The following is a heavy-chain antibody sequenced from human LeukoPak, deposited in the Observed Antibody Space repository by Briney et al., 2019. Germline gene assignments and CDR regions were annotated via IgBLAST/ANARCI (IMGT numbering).Heavy chain of an antibody. CDR2: IYYSGST. Sequence: SETLSLTCTVSGGSTSSYHWNWIRQPPGKGLEWIGYIYYSGSTNYNPSLKSRVSISVDTSKNQFSLKLSSVTAADTAVYYCAREHYYGSGIDYWGQGTLVTVSS. D-gene: IGHD3-10*01. V-gene: IGHV4-59*01. CDR1: GGSTSSYH. CDR3: AREHYYGSGIDY. J-gene: IGHJ4*02.